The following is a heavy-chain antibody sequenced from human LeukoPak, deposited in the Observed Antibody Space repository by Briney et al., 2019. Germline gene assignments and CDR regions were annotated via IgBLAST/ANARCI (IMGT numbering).Heavy chain of an antibody. J-gene: IGHJ5*02. CDR3: ARDLVGYYGPGSA. CDR2: IKQDGSEK. Sequence: QSGGSLRLSCAASGFTFSSYWMTWVRQAPGKGLEWVANIKQDGSEKYYVDSVKGRFTITRDNAKNSLYLQMNSLRAEDTAVYYCARDLVGYYGPGSAWGQGTLVTVSS. V-gene: IGHV3-7*01. D-gene: IGHD3-10*01. CDR1: GFTFSSYW.